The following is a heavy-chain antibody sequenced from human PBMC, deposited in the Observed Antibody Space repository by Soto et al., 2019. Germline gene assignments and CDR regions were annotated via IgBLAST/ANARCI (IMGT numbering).Heavy chain of an antibody. CDR2: IITILGIT. V-gene: IGHV1-69*02. J-gene: IGHJ1*01. D-gene: IGHD2-15*01. CDR1: GGTFSSYT. Sequence: QVQLVQSGAEVKKPGSSVKVSCKASGGTFSSYTISWVRQAPGQGLEWMGRIITILGITNYAQKFQGRVTITADKSTSTAYMELSSLSSEDTAVYYCVSSGGSWNPFHHWGQGTLVAVSS. CDR3: VSSGGSWNPFHH.